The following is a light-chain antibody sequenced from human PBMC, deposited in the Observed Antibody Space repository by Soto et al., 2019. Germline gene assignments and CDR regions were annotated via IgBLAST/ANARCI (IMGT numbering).Light chain of an antibody. CDR2: DAY. CDR3: HQRSTWPFT. V-gene: IGKV3-11*01. Sequence: EIVLTQSPATLSLSPGDRATLSCRASQRISSYLAWYQQKPDQAPRLLIYDAYNRATGIPARFSGSGSWTDFTLTISSLEPEDFAVYYCHQRSTWPFTFGPGTKVDIK. CDR1: QRISSY. J-gene: IGKJ3*01.